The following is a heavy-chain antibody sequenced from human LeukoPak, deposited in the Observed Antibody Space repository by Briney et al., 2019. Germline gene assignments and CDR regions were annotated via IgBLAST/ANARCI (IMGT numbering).Heavy chain of an antibody. CDR1: GFTFSSYA. CDR3: AKGEGLWFGELLFDY. J-gene: IGHJ4*02. D-gene: IGHD3-10*01. V-gene: IGHV3-23*01. Sequence: TGGSLRLSCAASGFTFSSYAMSWVRQAPGKGLEWVSAISGSGGSTYYADSVKGRFTISRDNSKNTLYLQMNSLRAEDTAVYYCAKGEGLWFGELLFDYWGQGTLVTVSS. CDR2: ISGSGGST.